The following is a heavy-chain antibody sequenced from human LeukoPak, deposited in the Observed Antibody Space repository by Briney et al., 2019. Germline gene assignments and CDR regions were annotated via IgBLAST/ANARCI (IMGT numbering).Heavy chain of an antibody. V-gene: IGHV3-21*01. D-gene: IGHD2-2*01. CDR3: ARGVESFDY. CDR2: ISSSSSYI. J-gene: IGHJ4*02. CDR1: GGSFSGYY. Sequence: PSETLSLTCAVYGGSFSGYYWSWIRQPPGKGLEWVSSISSSSSYIYYADSVKGRFTISRDNAKNSLYLQMNSLRAEDTAVYYCARGVESFDYWGQGTLVTVSS.